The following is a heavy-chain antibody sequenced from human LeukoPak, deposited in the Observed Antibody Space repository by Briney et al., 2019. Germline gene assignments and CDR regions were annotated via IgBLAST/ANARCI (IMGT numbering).Heavy chain of an antibody. Sequence: GGSLRLSCAASGFTFSSYAMTWVRQAPGKGLEWVAVISYDGSNKYYADSVKGRFTISRDNSKNTLYLQMNSLRAEDTAVYYCARGSGFRNYFDYWGQGILVTVSS. CDR2: ISYDGSNK. D-gene: IGHD3-10*01. J-gene: IGHJ4*02. CDR1: GFTFSSYA. CDR3: ARGSGFRNYFDY. V-gene: IGHV3-30-3*01.